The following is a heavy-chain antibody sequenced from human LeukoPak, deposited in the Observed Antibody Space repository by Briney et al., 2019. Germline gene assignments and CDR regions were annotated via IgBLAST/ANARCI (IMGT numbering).Heavy chain of an antibody. J-gene: IGHJ3*02. D-gene: IGHD2-21*01. Sequence: SETLSLXCTVSGGSISSYYWSWIRQPAGKELEWIGRVYTSGSTNYNPSLKSRVTMSVDTSKNQFSLKLSSVTAADTAVYYCARALLAAFGGGNANDAFDIWGQGTMVTVSS. CDR1: GGSISSYY. CDR2: VYTSGST. CDR3: ARALLAAFGGGNANDAFDI. V-gene: IGHV4-4*07.